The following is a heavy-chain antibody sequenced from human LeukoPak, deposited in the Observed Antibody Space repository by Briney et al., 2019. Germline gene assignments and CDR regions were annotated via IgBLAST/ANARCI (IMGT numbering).Heavy chain of an antibody. CDR3: AREAPPNYDFWSGYRLYYYGMDV. J-gene: IGHJ6*02. CDR1: GFTFSSYS. V-gene: IGHV3-21*01. Sequence: GGSLGLSCAASGFTFSSYSMNWVRQAPGKGLEWVSSISSSSSYIYYADSVKGRFTISRDNAKNSLHLQMNSLRAEDTAVYYCAREAPPNYDFWSGYRLYYYGMDVWGQGTTVTVSS. D-gene: IGHD3-3*01. CDR2: ISSSSSYI.